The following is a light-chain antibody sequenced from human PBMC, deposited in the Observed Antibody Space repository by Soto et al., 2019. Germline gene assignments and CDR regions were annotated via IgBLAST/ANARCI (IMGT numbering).Light chain of an antibody. CDR3: QQYGSSPLT. J-gene: IGKJ4*01. Sequence: EIVLTQSPGTLSLSPGERATLSCRASQSVSSSYLAWYQQKPGQAPRRLIYGASSRATGITDRFSGSGSGTDFTLTISRLETEDFAVYYCQQYGSSPLTFGGGTKVEIK. CDR1: QSVSSSY. CDR2: GAS. V-gene: IGKV3-20*01.